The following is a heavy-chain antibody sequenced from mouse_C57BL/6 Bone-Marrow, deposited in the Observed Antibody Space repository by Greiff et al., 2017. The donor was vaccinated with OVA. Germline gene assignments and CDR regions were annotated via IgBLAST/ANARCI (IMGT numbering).Heavy chain of an antibody. V-gene: IGHV1-19*01. CDR1: GYTFPDYY. Sequence: VQLQQSGPVLVKPGASVKMSCKASGYTFPDYYMNWVKQSHGKSLEWIGVINPYNDGTSYNQKFKGKATLTVDKSSSTAYMELNSLTSEDSAVYYCARTPYYYAMDYWGQGTSVTVSS. CDR2: INPYNDGT. J-gene: IGHJ4*01. CDR3: ARTPYYYAMDY.